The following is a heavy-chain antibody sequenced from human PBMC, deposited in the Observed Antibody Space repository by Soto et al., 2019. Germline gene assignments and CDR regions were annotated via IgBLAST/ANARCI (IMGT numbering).Heavy chain of an antibody. Sequence: GGSLRLSCAVSGFTFSDYAMRWVRQAPGKGLEWVSTIISSGGSTYYADSVKGRFTISRDNSKNTLYLQMNSLRAEDTAIYYCVLEVRAKSFDHWGQGTLVTVSS. CDR3: VLEVRAKSFDH. CDR1: GFTFSDYA. J-gene: IGHJ4*02. CDR2: IISSGGST. V-gene: IGHV3-23*01.